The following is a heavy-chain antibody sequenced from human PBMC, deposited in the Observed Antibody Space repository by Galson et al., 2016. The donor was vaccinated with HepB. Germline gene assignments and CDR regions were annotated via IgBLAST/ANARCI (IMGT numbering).Heavy chain of an antibody. CDR2: IRSKSDGGTR. Sequence: SLRLSCAVSGFTVSNAWMSWVRQAPGKGLEWIGRIRSKSDGGTRDYAAPVKGRFTISRDDSKNTLYLQMNRLKVEDKALYYCTTTCSGGRCYSGSVLWYWGPGTLVTVSS. V-gene: IGHV3-15*01. CDR1: GFTVSNAW. J-gene: IGHJ4*02. CDR3: TTTCSGGRCYSGSVLWY. D-gene: IGHD2-15*01.